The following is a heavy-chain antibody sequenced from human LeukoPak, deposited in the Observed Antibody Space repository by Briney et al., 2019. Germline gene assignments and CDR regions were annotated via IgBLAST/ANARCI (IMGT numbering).Heavy chain of an antibody. CDR2: VYYSGST. J-gene: IGHJ6*03. V-gene: IGHV4-39*01. CDR3: ARHLHYSYYYYIDV. CDR1: GGSISSSGYY. Sequence: SSETLSLTCTVSGGSISSSGYYWDWIRQPPEMGLDWIGSVYYSGSTYYNPSLKSRVTISVDTSKNQFSLNLSSVTAADTAVYYCARHLHYSYYYYIDVWGKGTTVTVSS.